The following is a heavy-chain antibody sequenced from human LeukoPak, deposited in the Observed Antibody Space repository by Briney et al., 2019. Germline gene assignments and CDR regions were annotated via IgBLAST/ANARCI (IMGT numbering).Heavy chain of an antibody. CDR2: FEPEDGER. D-gene: IGHD3-16*01. V-gene: IGHV1-24*01. Sequence: ASVNVSCKVSGYTLHELSLHWVRQAAGKGLEWMGGFEPEDGERVYAQTFQGRVAMTEDTSTDTAYMELSSLTSEDTAVYYCVTLGGGVPIAIVDYWGQGTLVTVSS. J-gene: IGHJ4*02. CDR1: GYTLHELS. CDR3: VTLGGGVPIAIVDY.